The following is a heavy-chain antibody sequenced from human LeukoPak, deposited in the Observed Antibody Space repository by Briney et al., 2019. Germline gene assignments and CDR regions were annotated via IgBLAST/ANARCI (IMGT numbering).Heavy chain of an antibody. J-gene: IGHJ3*02. CDR2: INPNSGGT. CDR1: GSTFTDYY. D-gene: IGHD3-22*01. CDR3: ARAGLWDYSDSSGYHNGAFDI. V-gene: IGHV1-2*02. Sequence: ASVKVSCEASGSTFTDYYMHWVRQAPGQGLEWMGWINPNSGGTNFAQKFQGRVTMTRDTSISTAYMELNRLRSDDTAVYYCARAGLWDYSDSSGYHNGAFDIWDQGTMVTVSS.